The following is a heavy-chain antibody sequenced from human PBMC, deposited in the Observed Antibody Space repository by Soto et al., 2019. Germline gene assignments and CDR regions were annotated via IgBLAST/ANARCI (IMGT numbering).Heavy chain of an antibody. J-gene: IGHJ3*02. V-gene: IGHV3-64*01. CDR1: GFSFSTFA. Sequence: GGSLRLSCAASGFSFSTFALHWVRQAPGKGLEYVSGISSGSGTYYAYSVKGRFTISRDNSKNTVYLQMASLRVEDMAVYYCATLYTPGYCSDGSCSRGAFDIWGQGTMVTVSS. D-gene: IGHD2-15*01. CDR2: ISSGSGT. CDR3: ATLYTPGYCSDGSCSRGAFDI.